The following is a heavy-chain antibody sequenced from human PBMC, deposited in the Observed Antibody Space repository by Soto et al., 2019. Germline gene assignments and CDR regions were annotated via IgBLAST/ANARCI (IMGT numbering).Heavy chain of an antibody. J-gene: IGHJ4*02. CDR1: GFTFSGYG. CDR2: IWYDGGNR. Sequence: SLRLSFAASGFTFSGYGMHWVRQAPGKGLEWVALIWYDGGNRYYADSVKGRFTISRDNSKNALYLQMNGLRAEDTAVYYCARDLDYWGQGTLVTVSS. V-gene: IGHV3-33*01. CDR3: ARDLDY.